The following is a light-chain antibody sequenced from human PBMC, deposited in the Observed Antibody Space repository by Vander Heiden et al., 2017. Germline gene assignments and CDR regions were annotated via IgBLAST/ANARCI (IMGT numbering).Light chain of an antibody. Sequence: DIQMTQSPSTLSASVGDRVTITCRASQSISSWLAWYQQKPGKAPKLLIYKASSLETGVPSRFSGSGSGTEFTLTISSLQPDDFATYYCQHYSNFPLTFGPGTKVDIK. J-gene: IGKJ3*01. CDR2: KAS. CDR1: QSISSW. CDR3: QHYSNFPLT. V-gene: IGKV1-5*03.